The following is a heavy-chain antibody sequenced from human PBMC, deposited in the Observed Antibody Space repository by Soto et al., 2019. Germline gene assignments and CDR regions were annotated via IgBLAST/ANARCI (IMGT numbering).Heavy chain of an antibody. V-gene: IGHV3-30-3*01. CDR1: GFTFSSYV. CDR3: ARDGSKSRYYYYGMDV. Sequence: QVAMVESGGGVVQPGRSLRLSCAASGFTFSSYVMHWVRQAPGKGLEWVAVISYDGSNKYYAGSVKGRLTISRDNSKNTLYLQMNSLRAEDTAVYYCARDGSKSRYYYYGMDVWGQGTTVTVSS. J-gene: IGHJ6*02. D-gene: IGHD3-3*01. CDR2: ISYDGSNK.